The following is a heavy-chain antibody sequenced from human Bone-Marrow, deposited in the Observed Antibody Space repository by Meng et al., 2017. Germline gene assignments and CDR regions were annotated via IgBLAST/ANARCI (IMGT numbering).Heavy chain of an antibody. CDR1: GDSVTSNCAA. J-gene: IGHJ4*02. D-gene: IGHD6-13*01. Sequence: QPKQVGHGLLKPSQTLSLTGAISGDSVTSNCAAWHWIRQSPSRGLEWLGRTYYRSKWYTDYAVSVKSRITINPDTSKNQFSLQLNSVTPEDTAVYFCATGAAAADHWGQGTLVTVSS. CDR2: TYYRSKWYT. CDR3: ATGAAAADH. V-gene: IGHV6-1*01.